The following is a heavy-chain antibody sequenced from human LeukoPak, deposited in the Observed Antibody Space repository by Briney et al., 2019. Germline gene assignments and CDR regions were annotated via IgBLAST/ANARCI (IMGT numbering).Heavy chain of an antibody. CDR2: IYSGGST. D-gene: IGHD6-13*01. CDR3: ARADRSWYAEYFQH. V-gene: IGHV3-53*01. CDR1: GFTVSSNY. J-gene: IGHJ1*01. Sequence: GGSLRLSCAASGFTVSSNYMSWVRQAPGKGLEWDSVIYSGGSTYYADSVKGRFTISRDNSKNTLYLQMNSLRAEDTAVYYCARADRSWYAEYFQHWGQGTLVTVSS.